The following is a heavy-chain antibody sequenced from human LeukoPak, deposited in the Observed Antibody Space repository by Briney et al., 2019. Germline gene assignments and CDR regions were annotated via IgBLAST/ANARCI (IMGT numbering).Heavy chain of an antibody. CDR2: INHSGST. D-gene: IGHD3-3*01. CDR3: ARAVYDFWSGYSHPQDV. V-gene: IGHV4-34*01. Sequence: SETLSLTCAVYGGSFSGYYWSWIRQPPGKGLEWIGEINHSGSTNYNPSLKSRVIISVDMSKNQFSLKLSSVTAADTAVYYCARAVYDFWSGYSHPQDVWGQGTTVTVSS. J-gene: IGHJ6*02. CDR1: GGSFSGYY.